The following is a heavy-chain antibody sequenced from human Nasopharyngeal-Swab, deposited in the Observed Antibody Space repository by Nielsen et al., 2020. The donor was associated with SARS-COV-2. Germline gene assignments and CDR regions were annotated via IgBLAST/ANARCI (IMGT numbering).Heavy chain of an antibody. V-gene: IGHV3-23*01. CDR3: AKNAYYDFWSYGTY. CDR2: ISGSGGST. J-gene: IGHJ4*02. CDR1: GFTFSSYW. D-gene: IGHD3-3*01. Sequence: GGSLRLSCAASGFTFSSYWMHWVRQAPGKGLEWVSAISGSGGSTYYADSVKGRFTISRDNSKNTLYLQMNSLRAEDTAVYYCAKNAYYDFWSYGTYWGQGTLVTVSS.